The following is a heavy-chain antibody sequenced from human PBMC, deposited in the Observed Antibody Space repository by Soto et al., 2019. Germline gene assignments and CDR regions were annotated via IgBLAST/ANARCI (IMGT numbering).Heavy chain of an antibody. D-gene: IGHD3-9*01. Sequence: GGSLRLSCAASGFTFSSYAMSWVRQAPGKGLEWVSAISGSGGSTYYADSVKGRFTISRDNSKNTLYLQMNSLRAEDTAVYYCAKEPGSRCFARAGPTSYYVDVWGKGATVTVSS. CDR2: ISGSGGST. J-gene: IGHJ6*03. V-gene: IGHV3-23*01. CDR3: AKEPGSRCFARAGPTSYYVDV. CDR1: GFTFSSYA.